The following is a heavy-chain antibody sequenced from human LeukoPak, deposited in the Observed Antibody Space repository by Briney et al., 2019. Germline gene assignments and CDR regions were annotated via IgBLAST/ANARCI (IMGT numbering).Heavy chain of an antibody. J-gene: IGHJ4*02. V-gene: IGHV3-9*01. CDR3: AKELRYFDWLGLDY. CDR2: ISWNSGSI. D-gene: IGHD3-9*01. CDR1: GFTFDDYA. Sequence: GGSLRLSCAASGFTFDDYAMHWVRQAPGKGLEWVSGISWNSGSIGYADSVKGRFTISRDNAKNSLYLQMNSLRAEDTALYYCAKELRYFDWLGLDYWGQGTLVTVSS.